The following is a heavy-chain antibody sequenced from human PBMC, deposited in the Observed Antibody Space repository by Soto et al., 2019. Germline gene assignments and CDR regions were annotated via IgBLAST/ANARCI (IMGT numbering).Heavy chain of an antibody. J-gene: IGHJ4*02. CDR2: IKSKPDGGTT. D-gene: IGHD3-10*01. V-gene: IGHV3-15*01. CDR3: TTAKFQIRLTMIRGLSDFEY. CDR1: GFTFSNAW. Sequence: EVQLVESGRDLVKPGGSLRLSCAASGFTFSNAWMNWVRQAPGNGLEWVGRIKSKPDGGTTDYAAPVKGRFTISRDDSKNTLDLQMNRLKAEDTALYYCTTAKFQIRLTMIRGLSDFEYWGQGTLVTVSS.